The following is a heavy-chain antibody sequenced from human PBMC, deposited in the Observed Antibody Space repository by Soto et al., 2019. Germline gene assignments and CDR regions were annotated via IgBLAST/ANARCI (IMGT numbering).Heavy chain of an antibody. CDR1: GGSISSGGYY. D-gene: IGHD3-22*01. CDR2: NYYSGIT. J-gene: IGHJ4*02. V-gene: IGHV4-31*03. CDR3: ARGISMIVVVIRARYYFDN. Sequence: PSETLSLTCTVSGGSISSGGYYWTWIRQHPGKGLEWIGYNYYSGITYYNPSLKSRVTISLDTSKNQFSLKLSSVTAADTAVYYCARGISMIVVVIRARYYFDNWGQGTLLTVSS.